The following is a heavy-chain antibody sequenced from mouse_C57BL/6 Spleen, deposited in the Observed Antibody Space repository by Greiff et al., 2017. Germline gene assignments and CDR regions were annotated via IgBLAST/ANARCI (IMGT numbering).Heavy chain of an antibody. CDR1: GYTFTSYT. V-gene: IGHV1-4*01. D-gene: IGHD2-3*01. Sequence: VQLQQSGAELARPGASVTMSCKASGYTFTSYTMHWVKKRPGQGLEWIGYINPSSGNTKYNQKFKDKATLTADKSSSTAYKQLSSLTSDDAAVYYCARWDGFDYWGQGTTLTVSS. CDR3: ARWDGFDY. J-gene: IGHJ2*01. CDR2: INPSSGNT.